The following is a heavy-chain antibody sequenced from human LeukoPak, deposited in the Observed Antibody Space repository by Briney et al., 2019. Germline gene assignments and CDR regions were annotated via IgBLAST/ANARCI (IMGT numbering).Heavy chain of an antibody. CDR2: IKNDGSET. J-gene: IGHJ4*02. D-gene: IGHD6-19*01. V-gene: IGHV3-7*03. Sequence: GGSLRLSCAVSGFNFKDHCMDWVRQAPRKGLEWVGHIKNDGSETYYLDSLKGRFSISRDNTNNALYLQMNSLRVEDTAVYYCVKNDGWFHLAQWGQGTLVTVSS. CDR3: VKNDGWFHLAQ. CDR1: GFNFKDHC.